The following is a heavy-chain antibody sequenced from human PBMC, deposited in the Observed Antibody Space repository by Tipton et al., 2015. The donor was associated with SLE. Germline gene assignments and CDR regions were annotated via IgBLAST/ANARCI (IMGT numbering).Heavy chain of an antibody. D-gene: IGHD3-22*01. V-gene: IGHV4-59*12. Sequence: TLSLTCTVSGGSISSYYWSWIRQPPGKGLEWIGYIYYSGSTYYNPSLKSRVTISVDRSKNQFSLKLSSVTAADTAVYYCAREYDSSGWGAFDIWGQGTMVTVSS. J-gene: IGHJ3*02. CDR1: GGSISSYY. CDR2: IYYSGST. CDR3: AREYDSSGWGAFDI.